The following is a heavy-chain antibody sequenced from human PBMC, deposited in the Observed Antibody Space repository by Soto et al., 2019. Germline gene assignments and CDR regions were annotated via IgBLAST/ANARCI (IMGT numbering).Heavy chain of an antibody. CDR3: ARDPGGYAFRHYYYGMDV. CDR2: ISYDGSNK. CDR1: GFTFSSYA. V-gene: IGHV3-30-3*01. J-gene: IGHJ6*02. Sequence: QVQLVESGGGVVQPGRSLRLSCAASGFTFSSYAMHLVRQAPGKGLEWVAVISYDGSNKYYADSVKGRFTISRDNSKNTLYLQMNSLRAEDTAVYYCARDPGGYAFRHYYYGMDVWGQGTTVTVSS. D-gene: IGHD5-12*01.